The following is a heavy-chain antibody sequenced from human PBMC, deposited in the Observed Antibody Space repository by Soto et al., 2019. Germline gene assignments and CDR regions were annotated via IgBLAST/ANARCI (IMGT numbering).Heavy chain of an antibody. D-gene: IGHD6-13*01. Sequence: QVQLVESGGGVVQPGRSLRLSCAASGFDFNTYGLHWVRQAPGKGLEWVAAISFDGGSQYYADSVKGRFTISRDKSNSTLYLQMNSLGAEDTATYFCAKDSSVTAAGSGGWFDPGGPGTLVIVSS. V-gene: IGHV3-30*18. CDR3: AKDSSVTAAGSGGWFDP. J-gene: IGHJ5*02. CDR2: ISFDGGSQ. CDR1: GFDFNTYG.